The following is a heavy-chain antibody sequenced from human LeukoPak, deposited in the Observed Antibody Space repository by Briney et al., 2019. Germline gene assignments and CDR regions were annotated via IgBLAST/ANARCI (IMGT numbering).Heavy chain of an antibody. CDR2: IYYSGST. CDR1: GGSISSYY. J-gene: IGHJ5*02. D-gene: IGHD2-2*01. Sequence: TPSETLSLTCTVSGGSISSYYWSWIRLPPGKGLEWIGYIYYSGSTNYNPSLKSRVTISVDTSKNQFSLKLSSVTAADTAVYYCARGCSSSSCYLYNWFDPWGQGTLVTVSS. V-gene: IGHV4-59*01. CDR3: ARGCSSSSCYLYNWFDP.